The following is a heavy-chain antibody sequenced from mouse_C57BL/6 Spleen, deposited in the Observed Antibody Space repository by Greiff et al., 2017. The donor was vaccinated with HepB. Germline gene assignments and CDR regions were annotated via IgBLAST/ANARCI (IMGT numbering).Heavy chain of an antibody. CDR3: ARHDYGDDGGFDV. V-gene: IGHV5-9*01. Sequence: EVQRVESGGGLVKPGGSLKLSCAASGFTFSSYTMSWVRQTPEKRLEWVATISGGGGNTYYPDSVKGRFTISRDNAKNTLYLQMSSLRSEDTALYYCARHDYGDDGGFDVWGTGTTVTVSS. D-gene: IGHD2-14*01. J-gene: IGHJ1*03. CDR1: GFTFSSYT. CDR2: ISGGGGNT.